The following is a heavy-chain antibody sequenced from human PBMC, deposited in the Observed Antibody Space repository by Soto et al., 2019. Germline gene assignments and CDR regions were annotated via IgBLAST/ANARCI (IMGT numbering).Heavy chain of an antibody. Sequence: GGSLRLPCTAAGLTFISYGMHWIRQVLGKGLEWVAVIWFDGSNKYYSASVKGRFTISRDNSKNTLYLQMNSLRAEDTAVYYCARESRGYMEVWGKGTTVTVSS. J-gene: IGHJ6*03. D-gene: IGHD3-10*01. CDR1: GLTFISYG. CDR2: IWFDGSNK. V-gene: IGHV3-33*01. CDR3: ARESRGYMEV.